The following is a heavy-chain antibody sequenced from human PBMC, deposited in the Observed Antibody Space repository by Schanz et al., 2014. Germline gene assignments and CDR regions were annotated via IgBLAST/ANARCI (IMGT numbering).Heavy chain of an antibody. CDR3: AKSSPYYGSGSFPSNAYGMDV. Sequence: VQLVESGGGVVQPGGSLRLSCAASGFTFRTYLMNWVRQAPGKGLESVSAINRDGDSTYYANSVKGRFTISRDNSKNTLFLQMNSLRAEDTAVYYCAKSSPYYGSGSFPSNAYGMDVWGQGTAVTVSS. J-gene: IGHJ6*02. V-gene: IGHV3-64*01. D-gene: IGHD3-10*01. CDR2: INRDGDST. CDR1: GFTFRTYL.